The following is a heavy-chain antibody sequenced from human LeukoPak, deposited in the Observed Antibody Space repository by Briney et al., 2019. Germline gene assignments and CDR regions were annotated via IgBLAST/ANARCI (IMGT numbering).Heavy chain of an antibody. V-gene: IGHV3-30-3*01. Sequence: PGGSLRLSCAASGFTFSSYALHWVRQAPGKGLEWVAIISNDGINKFYADSVKGRFTISRDNSKNTLYLQMNSLRAEDTAVYYCGRVYYYGSGYFDYWGQGTLVTVSS. D-gene: IGHD3-10*01. CDR3: GRVYYYGSGYFDY. CDR1: GFTFSSYA. J-gene: IGHJ4*02. CDR2: ISNDGINK.